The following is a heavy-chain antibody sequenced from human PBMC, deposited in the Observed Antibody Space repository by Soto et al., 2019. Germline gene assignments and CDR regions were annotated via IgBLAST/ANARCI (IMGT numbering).Heavy chain of an antibody. CDR3: AKRMGYCSGGSCQTQGYRYFDL. CDR2: ISGSGGST. V-gene: IGHV3-23*01. CDR1: GFTFSSYA. J-gene: IGHJ2*01. Sequence: GSLRLSCAASGFTFSSYAMSWVRQAPGKGLEWVSAISGSGGSTYYADSVKGRFTISRDNSKNTLYLQMNSLRAEDTAVYYCAKRMGYCSGGSCQTQGYRYFDLWGRGTLVTVSS. D-gene: IGHD2-15*01.